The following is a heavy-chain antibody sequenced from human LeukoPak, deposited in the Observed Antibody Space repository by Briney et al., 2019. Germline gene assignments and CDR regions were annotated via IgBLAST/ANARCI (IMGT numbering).Heavy chain of an antibody. J-gene: IGHJ4*02. D-gene: IGHD5-12*01. Sequence: GGSLRLSCAASGFTFSSYGMHWVRQAPGKGLEWVAFIRYDGSNKYYADSVKGRFTISRDNSKNTLYLQMNSLRAEDTAVYYCAKDTGDIVATIFDYWGQGTLVTVSS. CDR3: AKDTGDIVATIFDY. CDR2: IRYDGSNK. CDR1: GFTFSSYG. V-gene: IGHV3-30*02.